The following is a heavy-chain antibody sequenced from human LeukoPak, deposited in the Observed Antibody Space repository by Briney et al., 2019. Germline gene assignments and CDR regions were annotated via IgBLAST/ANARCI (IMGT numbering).Heavy chain of an antibody. V-gene: IGHV3-7*01. CDR3: ARVRSTVTTGIYYYYGMDV. Sequence: PGGSLRLSCAASGFTFSSYWMSWVRQAPGKGLEWVANIKQDRSEKYYVDSVKGRFTISRDNAKNSLYLQMNSLRAEDTAVYYCARVRSTVTTGIYYYYGMDVWGQGTTVTVSS. CDR1: GFTFSSYW. D-gene: IGHD4-11*01. J-gene: IGHJ6*02. CDR2: IKQDRSEK.